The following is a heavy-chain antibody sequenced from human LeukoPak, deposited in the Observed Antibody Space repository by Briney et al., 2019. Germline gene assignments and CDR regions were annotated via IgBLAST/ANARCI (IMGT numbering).Heavy chain of an antibody. CDR1: GVSISSYY. CDR3: ARATTVTTMNV. V-gene: IGHV4-59*01. CDR2: IYHSGST. Sequence: SETLSLTCTVSGVSISSYYWSWIRQPPGKGLEWIGYIYHSGSTNYNPSLKSRVTISVDTSKNQLSLKLNSVTAADTAVYYCARATTVTTMNVWGQGTMVTVSS. D-gene: IGHD4-17*01. J-gene: IGHJ3*01.